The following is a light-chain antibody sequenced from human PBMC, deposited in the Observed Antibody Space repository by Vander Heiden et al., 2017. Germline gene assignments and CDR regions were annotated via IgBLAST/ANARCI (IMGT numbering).Light chain of an antibody. V-gene: IGLV8-61*01. Sequence: QTVVTQEPSFSVSPVGTVTLTCGLTSGSVYTSYYPIWYQQTPGQAPRTLIYSTNTRSSGVPDRSSGSILGNKAALTITGAQADDESDYYCVLYMGSGIWVFGGGTKLTVL. J-gene: IGLJ3*02. CDR3: VLYMGSGIWV. CDR2: STN. CDR1: SGSVYTSYY.